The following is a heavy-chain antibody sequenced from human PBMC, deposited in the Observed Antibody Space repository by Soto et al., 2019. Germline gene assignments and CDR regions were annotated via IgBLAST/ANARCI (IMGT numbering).Heavy chain of an antibody. CDR3: ARVGTALVTVDY. D-gene: IGHD5-18*01. CDR2: IYYSGGT. CDR1: GGSISNYY. V-gene: IGHV4-59*01. Sequence: QVQLQESGPGLVKTSETLSLTCTVSGGSISNYYWSWIRQPPGKGLEWIGYIYYSGGTNYNPSLKSRVTISVDTSKNQFSLTLTSVTAADTAVYYCARVGTALVTVDYWGQGTLVTVSS. J-gene: IGHJ4*02.